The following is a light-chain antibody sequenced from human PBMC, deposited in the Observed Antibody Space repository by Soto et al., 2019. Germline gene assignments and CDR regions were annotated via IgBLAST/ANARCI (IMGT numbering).Light chain of an antibody. CDR3: SSHTNSNYLFL. V-gene: IGLV2-8*01. J-gene: IGLJ1*01. CDR2: EVS. Sequence: QSALTQPPSATGSPGQSVTISCTGTNSDIGANHYVSWYQHRPGKAPKLMIYEVSKRPSGVPDRFSGSKSGNTASLTVSGLQAEVEADYYCSSHTNSNYLFLFGPGTKDTVL. CDR1: NSDIGANHY.